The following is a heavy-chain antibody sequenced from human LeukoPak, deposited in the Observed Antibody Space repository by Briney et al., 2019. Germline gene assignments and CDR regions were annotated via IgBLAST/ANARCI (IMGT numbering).Heavy chain of an antibody. CDR3: ARDSYIPAADVRYFDY. J-gene: IGHJ4*02. D-gene: IGHD2-2*01. Sequence: AGGSLRLSCAASGCTFSSYSMNWGRQAPGKGLEWVSSISSSSSYIYYADSVKGRLTISRDNVKNSLYLQMNSLRAEDTAVYYCARDSYIPAADVRYFDYWGQGTLVTVSS. V-gene: IGHV3-21*01. CDR2: ISSSSSYI. CDR1: GCTFSSYS.